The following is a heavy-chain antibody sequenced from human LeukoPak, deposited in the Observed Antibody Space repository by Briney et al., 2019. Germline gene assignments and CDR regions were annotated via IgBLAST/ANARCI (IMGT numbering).Heavy chain of an antibody. D-gene: IGHD6-13*01. Sequence: PGGSLRLSCAASGFTFDDYAMHWVRQAPGKGLEWVSGISSSSSYIYYADSVKGRFTISRDNAKNSLYLQMNSLRAEDTAVYYCAREGVSSWYDCWGQGTLVTVSS. CDR3: AREGVSSWYDC. J-gene: IGHJ5*01. CDR1: GFTFDDYA. V-gene: IGHV3-21*01. CDR2: ISSSSSYI.